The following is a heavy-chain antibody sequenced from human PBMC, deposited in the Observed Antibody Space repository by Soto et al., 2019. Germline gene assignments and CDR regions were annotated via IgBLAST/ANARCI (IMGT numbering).Heavy chain of an antibody. Sequence: LKISCKGSGYTFTTHWITGVRQTPGKGLEWMGRIDPGNSYTSYNPSFQGHVTLSADMSISTAYLQWSGLKASDTAMYYCAGHTGLGPMPFDYWGQGTLVTVS. J-gene: IGHJ4*02. CDR1: GYTFTTHW. CDR2: IDPGNSYT. V-gene: IGHV5-10-1*01. D-gene: IGHD2-2*01. CDR3: AGHTGLGPMPFDY.